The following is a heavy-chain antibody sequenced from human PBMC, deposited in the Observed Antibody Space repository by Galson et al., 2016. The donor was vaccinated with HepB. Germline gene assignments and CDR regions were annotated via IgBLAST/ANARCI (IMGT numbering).Heavy chain of an antibody. D-gene: IGHD3-16*01. J-gene: IGHJ4*02. V-gene: IGHV3-23*01. CDR3: ARDRGGGAPKLVIFDY. Sequence: SLRLSCAASGFTFSNYAMSWVRQAPGKGLEWVSAISGSGGSTYYADSVKGRFTISRDNSKNTLYLQINSLRAEDTAVYFCARDRGGGAPKLVIFDYWGQGTLVTVSS. CDR1: GFTFSNYA. CDR2: ISGSGGST.